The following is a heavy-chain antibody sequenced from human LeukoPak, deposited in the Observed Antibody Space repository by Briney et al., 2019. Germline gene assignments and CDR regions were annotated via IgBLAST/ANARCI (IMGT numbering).Heavy chain of an antibody. CDR2: ISSSGSTI. Sequence: PGRSLRLSCAASGFTFSSYEMNWVRQAPGKGLEWLSYISSSGSTIYYADSVKGRFTISRDNAKNSLYLQMNSLRAEDTAVYYCARPPLTGTTPFDYWGQGTLVTVSS. CDR3: ARPPLTGTTPFDY. CDR1: GFTFSSYE. V-gene: IGHV3-48*03. D-gene: IGHD1-20*01. J-gene: IGHJ4*02.